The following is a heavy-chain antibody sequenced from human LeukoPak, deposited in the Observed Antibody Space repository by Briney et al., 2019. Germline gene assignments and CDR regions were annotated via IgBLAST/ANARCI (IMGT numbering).Heavy chain of an antibody. D-gene: IGHD7-27*01. Sequence: ASVKVSCKASGYTFTGYYMHWVRQAPGQGLEWMGRIIPILGIANYAQKFQGRVTITADKSTSTAYMELSSLRSEDTAVYYCASDLLSANWGSSGDYWGQGTLVTVSS. CDR3: ASDLLSANWGSSGDY. CDR2: IIPILGIA. J-gene: IGHJ4*02. V-gene: IGHV1-69*04. CDR1: GYTFTGYY.